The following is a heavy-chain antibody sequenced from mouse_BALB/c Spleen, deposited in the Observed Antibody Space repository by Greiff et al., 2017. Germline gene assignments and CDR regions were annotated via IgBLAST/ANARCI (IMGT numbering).Heavy chain of an antibody. V-gene: IGHV1S41*01. CDR3: ARSPFDGYYFWFAY. Sequence: ELVKPGASVKLSCKASGYTFTSYWINWIKQRPGQGLEWIGRIAPGSGSTYYNEMFKGKATLTVDTSSSTAYIQLSSLSSEDSAVYFCARSPFDGYYFWFAYWGQGTLVTVSA. D-gene: IGHD2-3*01. CDR2: IAPGSGST. J-gene: IGHJ3*01. CDR1: GYTFTSYW.